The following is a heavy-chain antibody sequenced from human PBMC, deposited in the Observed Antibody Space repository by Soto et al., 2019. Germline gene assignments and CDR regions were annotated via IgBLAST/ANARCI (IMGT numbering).Heavy chain of an antibody. V-gene: IGHV3-53*01. J-gene: IGHJ4*02. Sequence: EVQLVESGGGLIQPGGSLRLSCAASGFTVSSNYMSWVRQAPGKGLEWVSVIYSGGSTYYADSVKGRFTISRDNSKNTLDLQMNSLRAEDTAVYYCARGRRDGYNWGIGRYYYFDYWGQGTLVTVSS. CDR1: GFTVSSNY. D-gene: IGHD5-12*01. CDR3: ARGRRDGYNWGIGRYYYFDY. CDR2: IYSGGST.